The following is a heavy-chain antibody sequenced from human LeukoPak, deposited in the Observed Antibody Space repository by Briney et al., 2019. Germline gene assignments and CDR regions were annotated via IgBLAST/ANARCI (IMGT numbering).Heavy chain of an antibody. CDR1: GFTFSSYA. J-gene: IGHJ6*03. Sequence: HPGGSLRLSCAASGFTFSSYAMTWVRQGPGKGLEWVSVISGSGGSTYYADSVKGRFTISRDNAKNSLYLQMNSLRAEDTAVYYCANSYYMDVWGKGTTVTVSS. CDR3: ANSYYMDV. V-gene: IGHV3-23*01. CDR2: ISGSGGST.